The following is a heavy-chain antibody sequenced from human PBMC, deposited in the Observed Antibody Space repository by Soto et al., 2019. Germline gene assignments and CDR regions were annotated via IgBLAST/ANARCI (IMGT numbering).Heavy chain of an antibody. CDR2: ISGHNGNT. Sequence: ASVKVSCKASGYSFTSSGISWVRQAPGHGPEWMGWISGHNGNTNHPQSLQGRVTMTTDTSRNTAYMELRSLRSDDTAVYYCARHRFNYCDAPVYDYFDYWCQGTLVTISS. CDR3: ARHRFNYCDAPVYDYFDY. D-gene: IGHD3-22*01. CDR1: GYSFTSSG. J-gene: IGHJ4*02. V-gene: IGHV1-18*04.